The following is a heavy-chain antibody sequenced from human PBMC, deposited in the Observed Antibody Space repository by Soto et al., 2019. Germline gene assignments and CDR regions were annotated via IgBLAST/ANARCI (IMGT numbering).Heavy chain of an antibody. D-gene: IGHD1-20*01. CDR1: GFTFSSYG. Sequence: QVQLVESGGGVVQPGRSLRLSCAGSGFTFSSYGLHWVRQAPGKGLEWVTVISHDETYTSYADSVKGRFTISRDDSKSILYLQMNNLRVEDTAVYFCARDITEANQNCFDPWGQGTLVTVSS. CDR3: ARDITEANQNCFDP. CDR2: ISHDETYT. V-gene: IGHV3-30-3*01. J-gene: IGHJ5*02.